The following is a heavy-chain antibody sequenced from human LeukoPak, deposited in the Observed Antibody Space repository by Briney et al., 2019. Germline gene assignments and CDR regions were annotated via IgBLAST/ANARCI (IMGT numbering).Heavy chain of an antibody. CDR1: GGTFSSYA. V-gene: IGHV1-69*05. CDR2: IIPIFCTA. J-gene: IGHJ5*02. D-gene: IGHD6-13*01. CDR3: ARDHGAAGTVWFDP. Sequence: ASVKVSCKASGGTFSSYAISWVRQAPGQGLEWMGGIIPIFCTANYAQKFQGRVTITTDESTSTAYMELSSLRSEDTAVYYCARDHGAAGTVWFDPWGQGTLVTVSS.